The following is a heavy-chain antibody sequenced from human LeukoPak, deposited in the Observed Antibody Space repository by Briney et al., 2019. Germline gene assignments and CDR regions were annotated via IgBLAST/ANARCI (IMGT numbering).Heavy chain of an antibody. Sequence: SETLSLTCTVSGGSISSYYWSWIRQPPGKGLEWIGYIYYSGSTNYNPSLKSRVTISVDTSKNQFSLKLSSVTAADTAVYYRARDRAAAVFDYWGQGTLVTVSS. J-gene: IGHJ4*02. D-gene: IGHD6-13*01. CDR1: GGSISSYY. CDR2: IYYSGST. V-gene: IGHV4-59*01. CDR3: ARDRAAAVFDY.